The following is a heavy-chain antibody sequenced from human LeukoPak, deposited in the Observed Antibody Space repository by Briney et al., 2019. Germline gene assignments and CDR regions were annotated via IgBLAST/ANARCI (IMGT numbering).Heavy chain of an antibody. Sequence: GGSLRLSCAASGFTFSSYGMHWVRQAPGEGLEWVAFIRYDGSNQYYADSVKGRFTISRDNSKNTLYLQMNSLRAEDTAVYYCAKGSGDGYNSFDYWGQGTLVTFSS. J-gene: IGHJ4*02. CDR3: AKGSGDGYNSFDY. D-gene: IGHD5-24*01. CDR2: IRYDGSNQ. CDR1: GFTFSSYG. V-gene: IGHV3-30*02.